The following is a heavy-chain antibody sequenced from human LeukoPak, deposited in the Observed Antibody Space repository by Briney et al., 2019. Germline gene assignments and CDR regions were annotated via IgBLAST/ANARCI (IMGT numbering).Heavy chain of an antibody. D-gene: IGHD3-9*01. Sequence: GGSLRLSCAASGFTFDDYTMHWFRQAPGKGLEWVSLISWDGGSTYYADSVKGRFTISRDNSKNSLYLQMNSLRTEDTALYYCAKGVDYYDILTGYSDYYYYMDVWGKGTTVTVSS. CDR2: ISWDGGST. V-gene: IGHV3-43*01. CDR3: AKGVDYYDILTGYSDYYYYMDV. CDR1: GFTFDDYT. J-gene: IGHJ6*03.